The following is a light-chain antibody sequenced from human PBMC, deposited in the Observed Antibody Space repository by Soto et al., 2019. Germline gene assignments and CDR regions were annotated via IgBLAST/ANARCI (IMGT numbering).Light chain of an antibody. V-gene: IGKV1-5*03. J-gene: IGKJ1*01. CDR2: KAS. CDR1: QSISSW. CDR3: QQYNSYSGT. Sequence: DIQMTQSPSTLSASVGDRVTITCRASQSISSWLAWYQQKPGKAPKLLIHKASSLESGVPSRFRGSGSGTEFTLTISRLQPDDFATYYCQQYNSYSGTFGQGTKVEIK.